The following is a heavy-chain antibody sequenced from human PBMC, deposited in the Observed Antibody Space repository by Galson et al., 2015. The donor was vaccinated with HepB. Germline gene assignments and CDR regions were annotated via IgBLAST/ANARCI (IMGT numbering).Heavy chain of an antibody. Sequence: SVKVSCKASGYTFTSYAMNWVRQAPGQGLEWMGWINTNTGNPTYAQGFTGRFVFSLDTSVSTAYLQISSLKAEDTAVYYCARDKRFAEGSSSPPVMDVWGKGTTVTVSS. V-gene: IGHV7-4-1*02. CDR2: INTNTGNP. J-gene: IGHJ6*04. CDR3: ARDKRFAEGSSSPPVMDV. CDR1: GYTFTSYA. D-gene: IGHD6-13*01.